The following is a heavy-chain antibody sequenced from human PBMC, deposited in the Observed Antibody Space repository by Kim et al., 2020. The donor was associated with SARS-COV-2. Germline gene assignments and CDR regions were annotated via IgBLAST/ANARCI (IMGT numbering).Heavy chain of an antibody. CDR2: IYCGDSDT. D-gene: IGHD1-1*01. V-gene: IGHV5-51*01. CDR3: AIHGTSDFRSIDY. CDR1: GYSFTNYW. J-gene: IGHJ4*02. Sequence: GESLKISCKGSGYSFTNYWIGWVRQMPGKGLEWMGIIYCGDSDTRYSPSFQGQVTVSADKSFSTAYLQWNSLKASDTAMYYCAIHGTSDFRSIDYWGQGTLVTVSS.